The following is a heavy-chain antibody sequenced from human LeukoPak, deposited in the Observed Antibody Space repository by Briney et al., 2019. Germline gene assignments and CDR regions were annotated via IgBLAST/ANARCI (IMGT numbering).Heavy chain of an antibody. V-gene: IGHV3-23*01. CDR2: ISGSGGST. Sequence: GGSLRLSCAASGFTFSSYAMSWVRQAPGKGLEWVSAISGSGGSTYYADSVKGRFTISRDNSKNTLYLQMNSLRAEDTAVYYCAKDQTEVVVAATGNDYWGQGTLVTISS. CDR1: GFTFSSYA. J-gene: IGHJ4*02. CDR3: AKDQTEVVVAATGNDY. D-gene: IGHD2-15*01.